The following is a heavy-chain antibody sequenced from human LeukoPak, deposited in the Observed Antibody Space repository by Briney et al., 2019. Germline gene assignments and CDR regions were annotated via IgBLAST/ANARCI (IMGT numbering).Heavy chain of an antibody. Sequence: GASVKVSCKASGYTFTDLYIHWVRQAPGEGLEWMGWINPNTGGTYYAQKFQDRVTMTRDTSVNTAYMELSGLRSDDTAVFYCARWLLIDNALDVWGQGTMVTVSS. CDR3: ARWLLIDNALDV. CDR1: GYTFTDLY. D-gene: IGHD3-22*01. CDR2: INPNTGGT. V-gene: IGHV1-2*02. J-gene: IGHJ3*01.